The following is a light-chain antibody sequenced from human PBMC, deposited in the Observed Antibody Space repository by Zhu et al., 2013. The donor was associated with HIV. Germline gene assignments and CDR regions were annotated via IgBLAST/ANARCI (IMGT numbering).Light chain of an antibody. CDR2: GVS. Sequence: EIVLTQSPGTLFLSPGERATLSCTASQTVSKDFLGWYQQKPGQSPRLLIYGVSTRASGIPARFTGSGSGTDFTLTITSLEPEDFAVYYCQQYGTSPRTFGQGTKVEIK. V-gene: IGKV3-20*01. J-gene: IGKJ1*01. CDR1: QTVSKDF. CDR3: QQYGTSPRT.